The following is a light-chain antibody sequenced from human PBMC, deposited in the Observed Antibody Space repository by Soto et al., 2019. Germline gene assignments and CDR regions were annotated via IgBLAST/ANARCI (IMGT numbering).Light chain of an antibody. Sequence: DIQMTQSPASLSASVGDRVTITCRASQSITNYLNWYQQRPGKAPKLLIYAASTLQSGVSSRFSGSGSGTEFTLTITSLQPEDSATYYCQQSYSTPFTFGPATKVDLK. CDR2: AAS. CDR3: QQSYSTPFT. V-gene: IGKV1-39*01. J-gene: IGKJ3*01. CDR1: QSITNY.